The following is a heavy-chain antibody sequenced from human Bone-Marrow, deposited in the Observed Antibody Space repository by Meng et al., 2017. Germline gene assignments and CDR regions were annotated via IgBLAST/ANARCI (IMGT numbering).Heavy chain of an antibody. CDR1: GYTFTGYY. CDR3: ARGAASDGDYANYYYYGMDV. CDR2: INPNSGGT. V-gene: IGHV1-2*02. Sequence: ASVKVSCKASGYTFTGYYMHWVRQAPGQGLEWMGWINPNSGGTNYAQKVQGRVTMTRDTSISTAYMELSRLRTDDTAVYYGARGAASDGDYANYYYYGMDVWGQGTTVTVSS. D-gene: IGHD4-17*01. J-gene: IGHJ6*02.